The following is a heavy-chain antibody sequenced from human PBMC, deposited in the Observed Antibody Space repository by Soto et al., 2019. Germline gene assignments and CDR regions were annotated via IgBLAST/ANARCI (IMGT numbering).Heavy chain of an antibody. J-gene: IGHJ4*02. D-gene: IGHD3-22*01. Sequence: PSDTLSLTCTVYGGSISSLCYYWSWIRQHPGKGLEWIGYIYYSGSTYYNPSLKSRVTISADTSKNQFSLKLSSVTAADTAVYYCARAYDSHYFDYWGQGTLVTVSS. CDR2: IYYSGST. CDR3: ARAYDSHYFDY. CDR1: GGSISSLCYY. V-gene: IGHV4-31*03.